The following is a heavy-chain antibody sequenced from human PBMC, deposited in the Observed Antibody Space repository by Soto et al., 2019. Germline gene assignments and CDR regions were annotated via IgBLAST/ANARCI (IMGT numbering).Heavy chain of an antibody. D-gene: IGHD4-17*01. V-gene: IGHV3-23*01. J-gene: IGHJ4*02. CDR1: GFTFSSYA. Sequence: GGSLRLSCAASGFTFSSYAMTWVRQAPGKGLEWVSAISGSGGSTYYADSVKGRFTISRANSKNTLYLQMNSLRAEATAVYYCAKDHEAGDYLFDYWGQGTLVTVSS. CDR3: AKDHEAGDYLFDY. CDR2: ISGSGGST.